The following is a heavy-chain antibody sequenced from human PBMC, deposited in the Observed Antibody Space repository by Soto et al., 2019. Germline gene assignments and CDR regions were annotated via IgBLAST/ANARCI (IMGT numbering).Heavy chain of an antibody. J-gene: IGHJ4*02. CDR1: GYTFSNYY. CDR2: INPSGGGT. D-gene: IGHD3-3*01. V-gene: IGHV1-46*01. CDR3: ARDGDPIFGVDYDY. Sequence: QVQLVQSGAEVKKPGASVKVSCKASGYTFSNYYIHRVRQAPGQGLEWVGIINPSGGGTTYAQKFQGRVTMTRDTSTSTVYMELSILRSEDTAVYYCARDGDPIFGVDYDYWGQGTLVTVSS.